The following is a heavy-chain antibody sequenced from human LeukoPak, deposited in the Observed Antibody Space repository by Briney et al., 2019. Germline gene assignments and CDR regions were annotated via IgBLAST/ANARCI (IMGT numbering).Heavy chain of an antibody. V-gene: IGHV3-74*01. J-gene: IGHJ6*04. CDR1: GFTFSSYW. D-gene: IGHD2-15*01. Sequence: GGSLRLSCAASGFTFSSYWMHWVRHAPGKGLGWVSRINSDGSSTSYADSVKGRFTISRDNAKNTLYLQMNSLRAEDTAVYYCARAPVVVATTHYYYYGMDVWGKGTTVTVSS. CDR3: ARAPVVVATTHYYYYGMDV. CDR2: INSDGSST.